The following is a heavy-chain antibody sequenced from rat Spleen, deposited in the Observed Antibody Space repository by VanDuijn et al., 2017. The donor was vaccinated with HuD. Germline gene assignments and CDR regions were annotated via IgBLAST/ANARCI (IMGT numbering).Heavy chain of an antibody. D-gene: IGHD5-1*01. J-gene: IGHJ4*01. CDR2: LWTGGST. Sequence: QVQLKESGPGLVQPSQTLSLTCTVSGFSLISYGVLWVRQPPGKSLEWMGVLWTGGSTDYNSALKSRLSISRDTSKSQVFLKMNSLQTEDIATYYCARGNWGVMDAWGQGASVTVSS. V-gene: IGHV2-30*01. CDR3: ARGNWGVMDA. CDR1: GFSLISYG.